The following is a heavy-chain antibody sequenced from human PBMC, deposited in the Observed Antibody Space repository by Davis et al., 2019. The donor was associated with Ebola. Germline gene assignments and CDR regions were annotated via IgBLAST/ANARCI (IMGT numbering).Heavy chain of an antibody. D-gene: IGHD1-1*01. Sequence: ESLKISCAASGFTFSSYWMSWVRQPPGKGLEWIGEINHSGSTNYNPSLKSRLIISIDTSKNQFSLKLSSVTAADTAVYYCARVLTTAHYFDYWGQGTLVTVSS. V-gene: IGHV4-34*01. CDR3: ARVLTTAHYFDY. CDR2: INHSGST. J-gene: IGHJ4*02. CDR1: GFTFSSYW.